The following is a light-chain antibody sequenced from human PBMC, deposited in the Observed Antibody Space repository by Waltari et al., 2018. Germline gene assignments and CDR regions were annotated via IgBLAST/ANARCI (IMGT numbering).Light chain of an antibody. CDR3: QQGSILPLT. J-gene: IGKJ4*01. V-gene: IGKV3-11*01. CDR2: DTS. Sequence: VLTQSPATLSLSAGERATISCRASQSVFNYLAWYQQKPGQAPRLLIYDTSKRATGIPARFSGSGSGTDFTLTISNLEAEDFALYYCQQGSILPLTFGGGTKVEIK. CDR1: QSVFNY.